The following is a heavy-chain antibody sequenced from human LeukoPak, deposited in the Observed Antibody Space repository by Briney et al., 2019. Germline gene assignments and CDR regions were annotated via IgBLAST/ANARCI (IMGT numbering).Heavy chain of an antibody. CDR2: IWYDGSNK. Sequence: PGGSLRLSCAASGFTFSSHGMHWVRQAPGKGLEWVAVIWYDGSNKYYADSVKGRFTISRDNSKNTLYLQMNSLRAEDTAVYYCARDPSTGYYYDSSGYPDYWGQGTLVTVSS. CDR3: ARDPSTGYYYDSSGYPDY. J-gene: IGHJ4*02. D-gene: IGHD3-22*01. V-gene: IGHV3-33*01. CDR1: GFTFSSHG.